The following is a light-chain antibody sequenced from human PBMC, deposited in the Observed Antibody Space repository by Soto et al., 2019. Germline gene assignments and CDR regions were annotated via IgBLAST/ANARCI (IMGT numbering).Light chain of an antibody. CDR3: MQALKTLT. CDR2: MAS. J-gene: IGKJ5*01. V-gene: IGKV2-28*01. CDR1: QSLLHSDGYNY. Sequence: DIVMTQSPLSLPVTPGEPASISCRSSQSLLHSDGYNYLDWYLQKPGQSPQLLIYMASNRDSGVPDRFSGSGSGTDFTLKISRVEAEDVGVYYCMQALKTLTFGQGTRLEIK.